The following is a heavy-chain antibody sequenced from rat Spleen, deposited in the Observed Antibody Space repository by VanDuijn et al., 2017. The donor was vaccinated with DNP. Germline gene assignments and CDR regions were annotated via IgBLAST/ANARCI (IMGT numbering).Heavy chain of an antibody. V-gene: IGHV2S13*01. CDR3: ARDLIIRDTTSAMDV. CDR1: GFSLTSYN. D-gene: IGHD4-3*01. CDR2: IWSGGNT. Sequence: QVQLKESGPGLVQPSQTLSLTCTVSGFSLTSYNVHWVRQPPGKGLEWMGVIWSGGNTDYNSALKPRLSISRDTSESQVFLKLNSLQTEDTATYYCARDLIIRDTTSAMDVWGQGTSVTVSS. J-gene: IGHJ4*01.